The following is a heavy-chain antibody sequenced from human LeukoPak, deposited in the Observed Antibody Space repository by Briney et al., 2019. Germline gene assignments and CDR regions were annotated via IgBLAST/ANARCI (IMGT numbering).Heavy chain of an antibody. D-gene: IGHD5-18*01. Sequence: GGSLRLSCAASGFTVSTNYMAWVRQAPGRGLEWVSILYSDGSTYYADFVKGRFIISRDISRNTLYLQMNSLRAEDTAVYYCASASRGYSYGFDYWGQGTLVTVSS. J-gene: IGHJ4*02. CDR2: LYSDGST. CDR3: ASASRGYSYGFDY. V-gene: IGHV3-66*01. CDR1: GFTVSTNY.